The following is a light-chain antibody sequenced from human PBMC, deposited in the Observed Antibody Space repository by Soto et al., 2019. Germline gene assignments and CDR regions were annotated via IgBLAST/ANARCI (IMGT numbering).Light chain of an antibody. Sequence: EIVLTQSPGTLSWSPGERATLSCRASQSVSSSYLAWYQQKPGQAPRLLIYGASSRDTGIPDRFSGSGSGTDFTLTISRLEPEDFAVYYCQQYGSSPRTFGQGTKVEIK. CDR2: GAS. J-gene: IGKJ1*01. CDR1: QSVSSSY. CDR3: QQYGSSPRT. V-gene: IGKV3-20*01.